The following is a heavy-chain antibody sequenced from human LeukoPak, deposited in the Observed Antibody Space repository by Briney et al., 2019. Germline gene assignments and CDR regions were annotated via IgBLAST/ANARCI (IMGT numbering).Heavy chain of an antibody. Sequence: GGSLRLYCAASGFTFISHAMSWVRQAPGKGLEWVSSILGTGVSRDYADSVKGRFTVSRDNSNKTVYLQMHSLRAEDTAVYYCAKRGLYHDGLTCWVEYIQLWGQGTLVTVSS. CDR3: AKRGLYHDGLTCWVEYIQL. CDR1: GFTFISHA. D-gene: IGHD3-9*01. J-gene: IGHJ1*01. CDR2: ILGTGVSR. V-gene: IGHV3-23*01.